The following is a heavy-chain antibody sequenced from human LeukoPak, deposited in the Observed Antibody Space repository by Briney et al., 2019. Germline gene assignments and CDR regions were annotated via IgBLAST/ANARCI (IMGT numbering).Heavy chain of an antibody. J-gene: IGHJ4*02. V-gene: IGHV1-69*01. CDR1: GGTFSSYA. CDR2: IIPIFGTA. D-gene: IGHD3-22*01. CDR3: ARALGVYYDSADHFDY. Sequence: VASVKVSCKASGGTFSSYAISWVRQAPGQGLEWMGGIIPIFGTANYAQKFQGRVTITADESTSTAYMELSSLRSEDTAVYYCARALGVYYDSADHFDYWGQGTLVIVSS.